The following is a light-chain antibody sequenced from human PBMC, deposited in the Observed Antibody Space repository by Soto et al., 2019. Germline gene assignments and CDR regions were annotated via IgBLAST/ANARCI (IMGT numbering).Light chain of an antibody. CDR3: CAYAGSSKVDLM. J-gene: IGLJ3*02. CDR2: EDI. V-gene: IGLV2-23*01. Sequence: QSALTQPASVSGSPGQSITISCTGASSDVGNYNLVSWYQQHPGKAPKLMIDEDIKRPPGVSNRFSGSKSGNTASLTISGLRAEDEAEYYCCAYAGSSKVDLMFGGGTKLTVL. CDR1: SSDVGNYNL.